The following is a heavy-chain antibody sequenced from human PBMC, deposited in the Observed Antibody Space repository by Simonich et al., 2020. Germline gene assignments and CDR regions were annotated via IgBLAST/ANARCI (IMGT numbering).Heavy chain of an antibody. CDR2: ISRSISYI. Sequence: EVQLLESGGGLVKPGGSLRLSCAASGFTFSSYSMNWVRQAPGKGLEWFSSISRSISYIYYADSVKGRFTISRENAKNSLYLQMNSLRAEDTAVYYCARWIAVAGTGAYGMDVWGQGTTVTVSS. V-gene: IGHV3-21*01. CDR1: GFTFSSYS. CDR3: ARWIAVAGTGAYGMDV. J-gene: IGHJ6*02. D-gene: IGHD6-19*01.